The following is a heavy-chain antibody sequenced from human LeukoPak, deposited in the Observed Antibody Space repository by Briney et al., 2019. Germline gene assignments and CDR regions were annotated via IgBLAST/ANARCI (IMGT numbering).Heavy chain of an antibody. CDR2: ISNSGDAT. V-gene: IGHV3-23*01. CDR1: GFTFSNYA. J-gene: IGHJ4*02. Sequence: PGGSLRLSCAASGFTFSNYAMSWVRQAPGKGLEWVSTISNSGDATYYADSVKGRFTVSRDNSKNTLFLQMNSLRAEDTAIYYCAKERDYGPADYWGQGTLVTVSS. CDR3: AKERDYGPADY. D-gene: IGHD4/OR15-4a*01.